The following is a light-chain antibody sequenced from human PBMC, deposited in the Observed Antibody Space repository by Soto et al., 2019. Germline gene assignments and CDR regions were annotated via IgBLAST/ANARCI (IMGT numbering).Light chain of an antibody. J-gene: IGLJ2*01. CDR1: SSNIGAGYD. CDR2: RND. CDR3: ASWDDSLSVPI. V-gene: IGLV1-47*01. Sequence: QSVLTQPPSMSGAPGQGVTISCTGSSSNIGAGYDVHWYQHLPGMAPKLLIYRNDQRPSGVPDRISGSKSGTSASLVIIGLRSEDEAEYYCASWDDSLSVPIFGGGTKLTVL.